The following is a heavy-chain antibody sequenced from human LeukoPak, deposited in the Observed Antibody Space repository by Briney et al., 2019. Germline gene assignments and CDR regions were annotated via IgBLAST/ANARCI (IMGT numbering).Heavy chain of an antibody. CDR3: ARGGSYYFSVFDY. CDR2: IYYSGST. D-gene: IGHD1-26*01. J-gene: IGHJ4*02. V-gene: IGHV4-59*01. CDR1: GGSISSYY. Sequence: SETLSLTCTVSGGSISSYYWSWIRQPPGKGLEWIGYIYYSGSTNYNPSLKSRVTISVDTSKNQFSLKLSSVTAADTAVYYCARGGSYYFSVFDYWGQGTLVTVSS.